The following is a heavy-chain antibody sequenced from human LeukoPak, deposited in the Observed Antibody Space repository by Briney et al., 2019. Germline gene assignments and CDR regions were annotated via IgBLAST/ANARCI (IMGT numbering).Heavy chain of an antibody. Sequence: GGSLRLSCSASGFTFNNYAIHWIRQAPGKGLEYVSSISSKGNVTYYADSVKGRFTISRDDSKSTLSLQMSRLRAEDTAVYYCVKDPSTISPWGQGTLVTVSS. CDR3: VKDPSTISP. D-gene: IGHD3-3*01. CDR1: GFTFNNYA. J-gene: IGHJ5*02. CDR2: ISSKGNVT. V-gene: IGHV3-64D*06.